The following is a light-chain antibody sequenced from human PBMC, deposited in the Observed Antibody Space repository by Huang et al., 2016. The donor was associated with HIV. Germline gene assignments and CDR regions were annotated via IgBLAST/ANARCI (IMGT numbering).Light chain of an antibody. CDR3: QQYYSLPLT. V-gene: IGKV4-1*01. CDR1: QSVLYSSNNKNY. Sequence: DIVMTQSPDSLAVSLGERATINCKSSQSVLYSSNNKNYLAWYQQKPGQPPKVLIYWASTRESGVPDLFSGSGSGTDFTLTISNLQAEDVAIYYCQQYYSLPLTFGGGTKVEIK. CDR2: WAS. J-gene: IGKJ4*01.